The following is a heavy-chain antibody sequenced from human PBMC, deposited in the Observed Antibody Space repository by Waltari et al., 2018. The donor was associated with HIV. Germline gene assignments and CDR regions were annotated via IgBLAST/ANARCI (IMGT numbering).Heavy chain of an antibody. V-gene: IGHV3-74*01. J-gene: IGHJ4*02. CDR1: GFSFRTYW. D-gene: IGHD2-21*02. CDR3: ARMTSPYFIDY. CDR2: IEQDGSRI. Sequence: EVQLVESGGGLVRPGLSLRLSCAASGFSFRTYWMHWVRQVPGKGPVCVSRIEQDGSRISYADSVKGRFTISRDNARNILYLQMNSLRVEDTAVYYCARMTSPYFIDYWGLGTLVTVSS.